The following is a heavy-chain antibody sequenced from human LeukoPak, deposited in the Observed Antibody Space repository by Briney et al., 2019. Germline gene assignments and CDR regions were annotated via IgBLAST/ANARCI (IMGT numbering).Heavy chain of an antibody. D-gene: IGHD2-2*02. CDR1: GFIFSSYG. J-gene: IGHJ4*02. CDR3: AKALDIVVVPAAISDY. Sequence: GGSLRLSCAASGFIFSSYGLHWVRQAPGKGLEWVAVISYDGSNKYYADSVKGRFTISRDNSKNTLYLQMNSLRAEDTAVYYCAKALDIVVVPAAISDYWGQGTLVTVSS. CDR2: ISYDGSNK. V-gene: IGHV3-30*18.